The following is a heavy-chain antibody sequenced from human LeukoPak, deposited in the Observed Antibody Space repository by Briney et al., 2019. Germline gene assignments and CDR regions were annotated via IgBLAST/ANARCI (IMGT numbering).Heavy chain of an antibody. CDR3: ASSSGYDWDAFDI. Sequence: ASLKVSCMASGYTFTSYAMHWVRQAPGQRLEWMGWINAGNGNTKYSQKFQGRVTITRDTTASTAYMELSSLRSEDTAVYYCASSSGYDWDAFDIWGQGTMVTVSS. D-gene: IGHD5-12*01. V-gene: IGHV1-3*01. CDR1: GYTFTSYA. CDR2: INAGNGNT. J-gene: IGHJ3*02.